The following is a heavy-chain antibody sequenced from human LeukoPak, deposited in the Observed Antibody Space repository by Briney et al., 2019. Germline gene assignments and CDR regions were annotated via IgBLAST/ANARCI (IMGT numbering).Heavy chain of an antibody. D-gene: IGHD6-13*01. CDR3: ARRGNPGTYFDY. CDR2: IIPILGIA. CDR1: GGTFSSYA. Sequence: ASVKVSCKASGGTFSSYAISWVRQAPGQGLEWMGRIIPILGIANYAQKFQGRVTITADKSTSTAYMELSSLRSEDTAVYYCARRGNPGTYFDYWGQGTLVAVSS. J-gene: IGHJ4*02. V-gene: IGHV1-69*04.